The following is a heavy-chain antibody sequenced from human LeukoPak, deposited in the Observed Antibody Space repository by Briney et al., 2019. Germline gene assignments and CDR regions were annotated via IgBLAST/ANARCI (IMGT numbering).Heavy chain of an antibody. V-gene: IGHV4-38-2*02. Sequence: SETLSLTCTVSGYSISSGYYWGWIRQPPGKGLEWIGSIYHSGSTYYNPSLKSRVTISVDTSKNQFSLKLSSVTAADTAVYYCARVTATAAGFSVYYYYYYMDVWGKGTTVTVSS. CDR1: GYSISSGYY. D-gene: IGHD6-13*01. CDR2: IYHSGST. CDR3: ARVTATAAGFSVYYYYYYMDV. J-gene: IGHJ6*03.